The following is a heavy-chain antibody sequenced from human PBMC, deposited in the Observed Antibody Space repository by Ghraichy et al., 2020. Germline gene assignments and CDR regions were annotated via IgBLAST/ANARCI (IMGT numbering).Heavy chain of an antibody. J-gene: IGHJ6*02. CDR2: ISAYNGNT. V-gene: IGHV1-18*01. Sequence: ASVKVSCKASGYTFTSYGISWVRQAPGQGLEWMGWISAYNGNTNYAQKLQGRVTMTTDTSTSTAYMELRSLRSDDTAVYYCARGVGYAHYYYYYGMDVWGQGTTVTVSS. CDR3: ARGVGYAHYYYYYGMDV. D-gene: IGHD5-12*01. CDR1: GYTFTSYG.